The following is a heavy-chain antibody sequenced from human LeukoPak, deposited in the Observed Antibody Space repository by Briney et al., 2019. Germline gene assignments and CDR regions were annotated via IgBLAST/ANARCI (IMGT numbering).Heavy chain of an antibody. J-gene: IGHJ4*02. D-gene: IGHD6-19*01. CDR2: INHSGST. CDR3: ARVGGQWLANEELYYFDY. V-gene: IGHV4-34*01. CDR1: GGSFSGYY. Sequence: PSETLSPTCAVYGGSFSGYYWSWIRQPPGKGLEWIGEINHSGSTNYNPSLKSRVTISVDTSKNQFSLKLSSVTAADTAVYYCARVGGQWLANEELYYFDYWGQGTLVTVSS.